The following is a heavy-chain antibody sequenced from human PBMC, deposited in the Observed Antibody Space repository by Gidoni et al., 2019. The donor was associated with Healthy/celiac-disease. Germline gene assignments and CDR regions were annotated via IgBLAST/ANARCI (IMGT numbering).Heavy chain of an antibody. Sequence: EVQLVESGGGLVQPGGSLRLSGAASGFTFSDPYMDWVRQAPGKGLEWVGRTRNKANSYTTEYAASVKGRFTISRDDSKNSLYLQMNSLKTEDTAVYYCVRGSYLELGSFDYWGQGTLVTVSS. V-gene: IGHV3-72*01. CDR3: VRGSYLELGSFDY. J-gene: IGHJ4*02. D-gene: IGHD1-26*01. CDR1: GFTFSDPY. CDR2: TRNKANSYTT.